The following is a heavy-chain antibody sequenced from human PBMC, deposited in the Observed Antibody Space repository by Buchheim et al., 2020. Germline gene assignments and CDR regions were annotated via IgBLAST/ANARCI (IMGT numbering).Heavy chain of an antibody. Sequence: QVQLVESGGGVVQPGRSLRLSCAASGFTFSSYGMHWVRQAPGKGLEWVAVISYDGSNKYYADSVKGRFTISRDNSKNTLYLQMNSLRAEDTAVYYCAKDRGYSIPWWYFDLWGRGTL. CDR1: GFTFSSYG. D-gene: IGHD4-11*01. CDR2: ISYDGSNK. J-gene: IGHJ2*01. V-gene: IGHV3-30*18. CDR3: AKDRGYSIPWWYFDL.